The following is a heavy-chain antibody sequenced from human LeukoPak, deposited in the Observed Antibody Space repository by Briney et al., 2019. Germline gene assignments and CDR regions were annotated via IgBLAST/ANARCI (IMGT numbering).Heavy chain of an antibody. J-gene: IGHJ4*02. V-gene: IGHV3-53*01. CDR3: ARSNVGSMAPDY. Sequence: GGSLRLSCAASGLTVSSNYMSWVRQAPGKGLEWVSVIYSGSSTYYADSVRGRFTISRDNSKNTLYLQMNSLRAEDTAMYYCARSNVGSMAPDYWGQGTLVTVSS. D-gene: IGHD5-24*01. CDR2: IYSGSST. CDR1: GLTVSSNY.